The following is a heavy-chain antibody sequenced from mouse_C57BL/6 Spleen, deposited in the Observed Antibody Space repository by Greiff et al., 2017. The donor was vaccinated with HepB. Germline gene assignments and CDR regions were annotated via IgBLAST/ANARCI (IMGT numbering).Heavy chain of an antibody. V-gene: IGHV1-50*01. CDR2: IDPSDSYT. J-gene: IGHJ1*03. CDR3: ARKGDPRDWYFDV. Sequence: VQLQQSGAELVKPGASVKLSCKASGYTFTSYWMQWVKQRPGQGLEWIGEIDPSDSYTNYNQKFKGKATLTVDTSSSTAYMQLSSLTSEDSAVYYCARKGDPRDWYFDVWGTGTTVTVSS. CDR1: GYTFTSYW.